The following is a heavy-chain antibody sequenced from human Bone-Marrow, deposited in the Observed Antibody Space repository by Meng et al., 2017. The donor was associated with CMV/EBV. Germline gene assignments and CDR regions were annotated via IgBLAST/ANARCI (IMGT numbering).Heavy chain of an antibody. CDR2: ISGDDGNT. V-gene: IGHV1-18*01. D-gene: IGHD3-3*01. J-gene: IGHJ3*02. CDR1: GYTFTSYG. Sequence: ASVKVSCKASGYTFTSYGFTWVRQAPGQGLQWVGWISGDDGNTNYAQNFQGRVTMTTEESTSTAYMELRSLTSDDTAVYYCVRERGFLEWLLGDAFAIWGQGTTVTVSS. CDR3: VRERGFLEWLLGDAFAI.